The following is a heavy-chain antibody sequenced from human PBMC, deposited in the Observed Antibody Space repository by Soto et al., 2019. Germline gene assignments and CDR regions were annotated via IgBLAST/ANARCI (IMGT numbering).Heavy chain of an antibody. D-gene: IGHD3-22*01. V-gene: IGHV3-74*01. J-gene: IGHJ4*02. CDR1: GGPFSSYW. CDR3: TTGLSNGYYNFDY. Sequence: TGGSLRLSCAASGGPFSSYWMHWVRQAPGKGLVWVSRINSDGSSTSYADSVKGRFTISRDNAKNTLYLQMNSLRAEDTAVYYCTTGLSNGYYNFDYWGQGTPVTVSS. CDR2: INSDGSST.